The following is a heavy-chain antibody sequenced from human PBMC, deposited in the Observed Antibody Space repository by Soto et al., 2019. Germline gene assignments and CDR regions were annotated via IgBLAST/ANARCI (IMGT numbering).Heavy chain of an antibody. V-gene: IGHV3-23*01. CDR3: ASDMSGGTYNYYYGMDV. D-gene: IGHD1-26*01. CDR2: ISGSGSPT. Sequence: EVQLLESGGGLGQPGGALRLSCAASGFTFSSYAMTWVRQAPGRGLEWVSAISGSGSPTYYADSVKGRLTISRDNSKNTLYLQMNSLRADDTTVYYCASDMSGGTYNYYYGMDVWGQGTTVTVS. CDR1: GFTFSSYA. J-gene: IGHJ6*02.